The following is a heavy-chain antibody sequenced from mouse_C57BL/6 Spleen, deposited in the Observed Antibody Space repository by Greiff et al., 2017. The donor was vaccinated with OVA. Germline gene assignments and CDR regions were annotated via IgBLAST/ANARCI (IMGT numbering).Heavy chain of an antibody. J-gene: IGHJ3*01. CDR1: GFNIKDDY. D-gene: IGHD2-3*01. Sequence: EVQLQQSGAELVRPGASVKLSCTASGFNIKDDYMHWVKQRPEQGLEWIGWIDPENGDTEYASKFQGKATITADTSSNTAYLQLSSLTSEDTAVYYCTRDYDGYYAGCAYWGQGTLVTVSA. CDR2: IDPENGDT. V-gene: IGHV14-4*01. CDR3: TRDYDGYYAGCAY.